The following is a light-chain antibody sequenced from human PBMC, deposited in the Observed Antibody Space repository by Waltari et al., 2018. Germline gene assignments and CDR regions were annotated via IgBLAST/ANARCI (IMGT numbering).Light chain of an antibody. CDR1: SLRSYY. J-gene: IGLJ2*01. Sequence: TQDPAVSVAMGQTVRITCKGDSLRSYYASWYQQRPGQAPILVMYDKNSRPSGVPDRFSGSSSDDTASLTITGAQAEDEAYYYCHSRDASGSGGAFGGGTKLTVL. CDR3: HSRDASGSGGA. CDR2: DKN. V-gene: IGLV3-19*01.